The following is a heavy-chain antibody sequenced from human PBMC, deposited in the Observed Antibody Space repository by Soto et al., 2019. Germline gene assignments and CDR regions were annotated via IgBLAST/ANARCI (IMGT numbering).Heavy chain of an antibody. J-gene: IGHJ5*02. CDR2: IIPIFGTA. Sequence: GASVTVSCKASGGTFSSYAISWVRQATGQGLEWMGGIIPIFGTANYAQKFQGRVTITADESTSTAYMELSSLRSEDTAVYYCAREGFPIKQFDPWGQGTLVTVSS. CDR1: GGTFSSYA. CDR3: AREGFPIKQFDP. V-gene: IGHV1-69*13.